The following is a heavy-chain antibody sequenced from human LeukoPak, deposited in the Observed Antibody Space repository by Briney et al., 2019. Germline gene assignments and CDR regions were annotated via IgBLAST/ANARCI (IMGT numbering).Heavy chain of an antibody. J-gene: IGHJ6*02. CDR2: ITWDSGRI. CDR3: AKDFDASGRQNDYYYYGMDV. CDR1: GFSFHDYD. D-gene: IGHD3-10*01. Sequence: PGGSLRLSCAASGFSFHDYDMHWVRQAPGKGLEWVAGITWDSGRIGYADSVKGRFTVSRDNAQNSLYLQMNSLRPEDTALYYCAKDFDASGRQNDYYYYGMDVWGQGTTVTVSS. V-gene: IGHV3-9*01.